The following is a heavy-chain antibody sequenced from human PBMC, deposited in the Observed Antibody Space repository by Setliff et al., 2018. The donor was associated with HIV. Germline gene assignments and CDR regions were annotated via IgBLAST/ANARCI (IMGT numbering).Heavy chain of an antibody. D-gene: IGHD1-26*01. CDR2: VDPEDGET. Sequence: ASVKVSCKASGYTFTNYFMHWARQAPGEGLEWVGRVDPEDGETRYAMKFQGSVTISADTSTDTTYLSLTSLRSQDTAVYYCATVRIVGATEFDHWGQGTVVTVSS. CDR3: ATVRIVGATEFDH. J-gene: IGHJ4*02. CDR1: GYTFTNYF. V-gene: IGHV1-69-2*01.